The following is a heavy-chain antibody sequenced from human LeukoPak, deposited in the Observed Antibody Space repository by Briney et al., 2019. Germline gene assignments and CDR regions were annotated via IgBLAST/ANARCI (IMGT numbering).Heavy chain of an antibody. D-gene: IGHD3-22*01. J-gene: IGHJ4*02. V-gene: IGHV3-74*01. Sequence: GGSLRLSCAASGFTFSGYWMHWVRQAPGKGLVWASRIKTDGTSISYADSVKGRFTVSRDNAKNTLYVQMNSLRAEDTAVYYCAREGHYDSRGPDYWGQGTLVTVPS. CDR3: AREGHYDSRGPDY. CDR1: GFTFSGYW. CDR2: IKTDGTSI.